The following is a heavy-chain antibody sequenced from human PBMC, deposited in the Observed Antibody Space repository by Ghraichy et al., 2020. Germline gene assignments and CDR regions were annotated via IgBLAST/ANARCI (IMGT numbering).Heavy chain of an antibody. J-gene: IGHJ4*02. CDR1: GGSITPYY. V-gene: IGHV4-59*08. Sequence: TLSLTCAVYGGSITPYYWSWIRQPPGKGLEWIGYIHYSGSTNYSPSLKSRLTISVDTSKNQFSLKLSSVTAADTAVYYCARRGGDPALLPYYFDFWGQGTLVTVSS. D-gene: IGHD2-21*01. CDR2: IHYSGST. CDR3: ARRGGDPALLPYYFDF.